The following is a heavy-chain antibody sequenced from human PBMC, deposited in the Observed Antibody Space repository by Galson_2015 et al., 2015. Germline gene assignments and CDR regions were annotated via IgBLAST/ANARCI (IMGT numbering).Heavy chain of an antibody. CDR1: GFTFSSYW. J-gene: IGHJ6*02. CDR2: IKQDGSEK. V-gene: IGHV3-7*01. D-gene: IGHD3-22*01. CDR3: AKVFRGQDLPYYYDSSGYQHYYYYYGMDV. Sequence: SLRLSCAASGFTFSSYWMSWVRQAPGKGLEWVANIKQDGSEKYYVDSVKGRFTISRDNAKNSLYLQMNSLRAEDTAVYYCAKVFRGQDLPYYYDSSGYQHYYYYYGMDVWGQGTTVTVSS.